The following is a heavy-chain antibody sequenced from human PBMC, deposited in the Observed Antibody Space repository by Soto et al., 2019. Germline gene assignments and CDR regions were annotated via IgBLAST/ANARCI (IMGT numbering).Heavy chain of an antibody. Sequence: QVQLVQSGAEVKKPGASVKVSCKASGYTFTSYYMHWVRQAPGQGLEWMGIINPSGGSTSYAQKFQGRVTMTRDTSTGTVYMELSSLRSEDTAVYYCARDPGGAMVRGDYTYGMDVWGQGTTVTVSS. CDR2: INPSGGST. V-gene: IGHV1-46*01. CDR1: GYTFTSYY. CDR3: ARDPGGAMVRGDYTYGMDV. D-gene: IGHD3-10*01. J-gene: IGHJ6*02.